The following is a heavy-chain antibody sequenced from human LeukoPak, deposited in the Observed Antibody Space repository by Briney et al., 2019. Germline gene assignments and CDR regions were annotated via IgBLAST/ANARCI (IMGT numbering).Heavy chain of an antibody. CDR3: ALPEGDSGYDSLPFDY. J-gene: IGHJ4*02. CDR2: ISYDGSNK. CDR1: GFTFSSYA. D-gene: IGHD5-12*01. Sequence: GGTLRLSCAASGFTFSSYAMHWVRQAPGKGLEWVAVISYDGSNKYYADSVKGRFTISRDNSKNTLYLQMNSLRAEDTAVYYCALPEGDSGYDSLPFDYWGQGTLVTVSS. V-gene: IGHV3-30*04.